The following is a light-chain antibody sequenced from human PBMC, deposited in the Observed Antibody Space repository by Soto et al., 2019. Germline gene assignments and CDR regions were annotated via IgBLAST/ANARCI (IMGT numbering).Light chain of an antibody. V-gene: IGLV1-40*01. CDR3: QSYDNSLSGSGV. CDR1: SSNIGAGYD. J-gene: IGLJ2*01. CDR2: DNS. Sequence: QSVLTQPPSVSGAPGQRVTISCTGSSSNIGAGYDVHWYQQLPGTAPKLLIYDNSNRPSGVPDRFSGSKSDTSASLAITGLQAEDEADYYCQSYDNSLSGSGVFGGGTKLNVL.